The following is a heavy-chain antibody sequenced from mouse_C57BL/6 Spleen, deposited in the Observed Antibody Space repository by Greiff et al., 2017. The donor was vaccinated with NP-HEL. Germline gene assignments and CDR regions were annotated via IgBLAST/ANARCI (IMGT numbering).Heavy chain of an antibody. J-gene: IGHJ4*01. D-gene: IGHD2-4*01. CDR3: ARWRLRRSYYAMDY. CDR1: GYTFTDYN. Sequence: EVQLQQSGPELVKPGASVKMSCKASGYTFTDYNMHWVKQSHGKSLEWIGYINPNNGGTSYNQKFKGKATLTVNKSSSTAYMELRSLTSEESAVYYCARWRLRRSYYAMDYWGQGTSVTVSS. CDR2: INPNNGGT. V-gene: IGHV1-22*01.